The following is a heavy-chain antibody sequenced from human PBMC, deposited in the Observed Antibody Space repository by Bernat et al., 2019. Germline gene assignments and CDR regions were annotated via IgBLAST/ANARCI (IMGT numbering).Heavy chain of an antibody. CDR2: IGPTGGT. Sequence: EMQVVESGGGLVQPGGSLRLSCSASGSTFSRYSMHWVRQAPGGGLEYVSAIGPTGGTYYADSVKGRFTISRDNSTNTLYLQMTSLRPEDTAVYYCVKDLHPALFYWGQGPLATLSS. J-gene: IGHJ4*02. V-gene: IGHV3-64D*08. CDR1: GSTFSRYS. D-gene: IGHD2-2*01. CDR3: VKDLHPALFY.